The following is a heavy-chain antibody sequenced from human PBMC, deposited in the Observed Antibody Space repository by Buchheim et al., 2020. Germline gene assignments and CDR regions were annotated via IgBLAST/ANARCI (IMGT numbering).Heavy chain of an antibody. CDR2: IYTSGST. CDR3: ARGESLNYGIGSSGSFYYYYGMDV. D-gene: IGHD3-22*01. CDR1: GGSISSGSYY. Sequence: QVQLQESGPGLVKPSQTLSLTCTVSGGSISSGSYYWSWIRQPAGKGLEWIGRIYTSGSTNYNPSLKSRVTISVDTSKNQFSLKLSSVTAADTAVYYCARGESLNYGIGSSGSFYYYYGMDVWGQGTT. J-gene: IGHJ6*02. V-gene: IGHV4-61*02.